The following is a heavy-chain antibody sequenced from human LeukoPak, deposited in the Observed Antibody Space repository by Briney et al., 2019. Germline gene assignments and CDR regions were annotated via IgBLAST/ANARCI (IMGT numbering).Heavy chain of an antibody. CDR1: GFTFSDHA. CDR2: ISGSGGST. CDR3: AKDGSGTLRGSFDY. Sequence: GGSLRLSCAASGFTFSDHAMSWVRQAPGKGLEWVSGISGSGGSTYYADSVKGRFTISRDNSKNTLYLQMISLRAEDTAVYYCAKDGSGTLRGSFDYWGQGTLVTVSS. V-gene: IGHV3-23*01. J-gene: IGHJ4*02. D-gene: IGHD3-10*01.